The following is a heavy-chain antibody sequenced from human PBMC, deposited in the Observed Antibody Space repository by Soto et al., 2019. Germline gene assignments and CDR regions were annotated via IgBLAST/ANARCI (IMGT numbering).Heavy chain of an antibody. CDR2: IYHSGGT. CDR3: ARGYYFDY. Sequence: QLQMQESGSGLVKPSQTLSLICAVSGDSISSGGFPWSWIRQPPGKGLEWIGHIYHSGGTYYNPSPKSRVTMSVDRSKNQFSLKLSSVTAADTAVFYCARGYYFDYWGQGTLVTVSS. V-gene: IGHV4-30-2*01. J-gene: IGHJ4*02. CDR1: GDSISSGGFP.